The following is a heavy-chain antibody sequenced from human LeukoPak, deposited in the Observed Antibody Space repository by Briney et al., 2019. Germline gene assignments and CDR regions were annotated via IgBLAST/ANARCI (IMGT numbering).Heavy chain of an antibody. CDR2: IYHSGST. CDR1: GYSISSGYY. V-gene: IGHV4-38-2*02. D-gene: IGHD3-10*01. J-gene: IGHJ5*02. CDR3: AREGVRGVILDP. Sequence: SETLSLTCTVSGYSISSGYYWGWIRPPPGKGLEWIGSIYHSGSTYYNPSLKSRVTISVDTSKNQFSLKLSSVTAADTAVYYCAREGVRGVILDPWGQGILVTVSS.